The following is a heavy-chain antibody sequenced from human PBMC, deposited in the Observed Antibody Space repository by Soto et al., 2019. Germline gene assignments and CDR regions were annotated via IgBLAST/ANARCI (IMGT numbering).Heavy chain of an antibody. CDR2: IVVGSGNT. D-gene: IGHD2-2*02. CDR3: ARDPPLGYCSSTSCYTVAFDY. J-gene: IGHJ4*02. V-gene: IGHV1-58*01. CDR1: GFTFTRSA. Sequence: GASVKVSCKASGFTFTRSAVQWVRQARGQRLEWIGWIVVGSGNTNYAQKFQERVTITRDMSTSTAYMELSSLRSEDTAVYYCARDPPLGYCSSTSCYTVAFDYWGQGTLVTAS.